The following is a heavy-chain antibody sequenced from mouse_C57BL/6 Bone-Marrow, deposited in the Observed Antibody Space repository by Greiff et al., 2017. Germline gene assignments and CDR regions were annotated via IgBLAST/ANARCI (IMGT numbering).Heavy chain of an antibody. J-gene: IGHJ2*01. CDR3: ARSGQYYFDY. CDR1: GYTFTSYW. CDR2: IDPNSGGT. V-gene: IGHV1-72*01. Sequence: VQLQQPGAELVKPGASVKLSCKASGYTFTSYWMHWVKQRPGRGLEWLGRIDPNSGGTKYNEKFKSKATLTVDQPSRTAYMQLSSLTSEDSAVYYCARSGQYYFDYWGKGTTRTVST. D-gene: IGHD1-3*01.